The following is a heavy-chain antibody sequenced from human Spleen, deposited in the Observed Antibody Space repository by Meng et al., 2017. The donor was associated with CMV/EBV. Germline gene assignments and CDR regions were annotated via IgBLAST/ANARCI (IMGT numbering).Heavy chain of an antibody. Sequence: SCKASGYTFTGYDISWVRQAPGQGLEWMGWISAYNGNTNYAQKLQGRVTMTTDTSTITAYMELRSLRSDDTAVYYCARVSLSGWFDPWGQGTLVTVSS. CDR2: ISAYNGNT. D-gene: IGHD3-10*01. V-gene: IGHV1-18*01. CDR1: GYTFTGYD. J-gene: IGHJ5*02. CDR3: ARVSLSGWFDP.